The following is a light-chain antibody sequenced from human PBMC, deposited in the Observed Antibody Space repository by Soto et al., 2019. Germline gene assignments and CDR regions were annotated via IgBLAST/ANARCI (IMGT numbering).Light chain of an antibody. V-gene: IGKV3-11*01. Sequence: EIVLTQSPATLSLSPGDRATLSCRASQSVGSYLGWYQQRPGQAPRLLIYDASNRATGLPARFSGSGSGTDFTLTISSLEPEEFAVYYCQQRSDWPSTFGGGTKVELK. CDR2: DAS. CDR1: QSVGSY. J-gene: IGKJ4*01. CDR3: QQRSDWPST.